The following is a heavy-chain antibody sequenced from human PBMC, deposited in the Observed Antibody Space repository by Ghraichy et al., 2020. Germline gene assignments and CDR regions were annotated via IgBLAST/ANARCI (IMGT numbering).Heavy chain of an antibody. D-gene: IGHD3-16*01. V-gene: IGHV3-53*01. J-gene: IGHJ6*02. Sequence: ETLSLTCAASGISVSRNYMSWVRQAPGKGLEWVSVIYSGGITYYADSVKGRFTISRDNSKNTLYRQMNSLRSEDMVVYYCARERFNSDYYQYYGMDVWGQGTTVTVSS. CDR1: GISVSRNY. CDR3: ARERFNSDYYQYYGMDV. CDR2: IYSGGIT.